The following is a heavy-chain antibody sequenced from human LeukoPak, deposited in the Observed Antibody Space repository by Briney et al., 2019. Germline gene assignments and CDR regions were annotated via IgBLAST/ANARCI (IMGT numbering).Heavy chain of an antibody. CDR3: ARDRGGSAFDI. CDR1: GFTFNSYW. D-gene: IGHD3-10*01. CDR2: INGDGSST. Sequence: GGSLRLSCAASGFTFNSYWMHWVRQAPGKGLVWVSRINGDGSSTGYADSVKGRFTISRGNAKNTLYLQMNSLRAEDTAVYHCARDRGGSAFDILGQGTMVTVSS. J-gene: IGHJ3*02. V-gene: IGHV3-74*01.